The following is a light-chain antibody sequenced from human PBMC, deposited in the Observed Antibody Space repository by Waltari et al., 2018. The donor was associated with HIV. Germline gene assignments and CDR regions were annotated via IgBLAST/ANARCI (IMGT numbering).Light chain of an antibody. CDR3: AACDDSLNGYV. J-gene: IGLJ1*01. Sequence: QSVLTQPPSASGTPGQRVTIPCSGSSSNIGTHTVPWYPQVPGTAPKLLIYNNKHRPSGVPYRFSGSKSGTSASLAISGLQSEDEADYYCAACDDSLNGYVFGTGTKVTVL. CDR2: NNK. V-gene: IGLV1-44*01. CDR1: SSNIGTHT.